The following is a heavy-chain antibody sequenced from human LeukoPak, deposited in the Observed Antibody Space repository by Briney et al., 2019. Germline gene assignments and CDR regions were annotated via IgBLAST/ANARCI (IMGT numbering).Heavy chain of an antibody. Sequence: PGGSLRLSCAASGFTFSSYAMHWVRQAPGKGLEYVSAISSNGGSTYYADSVKGRFTISRDNSKNTLYLQMSSLRAEDTAVYYCVKDGTVPTSSGYFDLWGRGTLVTVSS. J-gene: IGHJ2*01. D-gene: IGHD4-17*01. CDR1: GFTFSSYA. CDR3: VKDGTVPTSSGYFDL. CDR2: ISSNGGST. V-gene: IGHV3-64D*09.